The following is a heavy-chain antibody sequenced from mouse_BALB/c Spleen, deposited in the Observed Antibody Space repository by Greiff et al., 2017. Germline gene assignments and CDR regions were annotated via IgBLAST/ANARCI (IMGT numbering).Heavy chain of an antibody. CDR2: INPSNGRT. D-gene: IGHD1-1*01. CDR3: AIRDYYGSSWYFDV. J-gene: IGHJ1*01. V-gene: IGHV1S81*02. CDR1: GYTFTSYW. Sequence: QVQLKQPGAELVKPGASVKLSCKASGYTFTSYWMHWVKQRPGQGLEWIGEINPSNGRTNYNEKFKSKATLTVDKSSSTAYMQLSSLTSEDSAVYYCAIRDYYGSSWYFDVWGAGTTVTVSS.